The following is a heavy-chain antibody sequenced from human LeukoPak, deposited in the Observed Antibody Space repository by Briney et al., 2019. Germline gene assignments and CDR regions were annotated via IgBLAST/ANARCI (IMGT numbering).Heavy chain of an antibody. CDR1: GGSFSGYY. CDR2: INHSGST. J-gene: IGHJ4*02. Sequence: SETLSLTCAVYGGSFSGYYWSWIRQPPGKGLEWIGEINHSGSTNYNPSLKSRVTISVDTPKNQFSLKLSSVTAADTAVYYCARGAPPYDYIWGSYRYTSFGHFDYWGQGTLVTVSS. CDR3: ARGAPPYDYIWGSYRYTSFGHFDY. D-gene: IGHD3-16*02. V-gene: IGHV4-34*01.